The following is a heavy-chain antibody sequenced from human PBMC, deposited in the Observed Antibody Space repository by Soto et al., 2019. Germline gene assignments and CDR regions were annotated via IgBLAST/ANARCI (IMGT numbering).Heavy chain of an antibody. Sequence: GASVKVSCKASGYTFTSYGISWVRQAPGQGLEWMGWISAYNGNTNYAQKLQGRVTMTTDTSTSTAYMELRSLRSDDTAVYYCVRDRNRYRVYGMDAWAQGTTDTVSS. CDR2: ISAYNGNT. V-gene: IGHV1-18*01. J-gene: IGHJ6*02. CDR1: GYTFTSYG. D-gene: IGHD5-18*01. CDR3: VRDRNRYRVYGMDA.